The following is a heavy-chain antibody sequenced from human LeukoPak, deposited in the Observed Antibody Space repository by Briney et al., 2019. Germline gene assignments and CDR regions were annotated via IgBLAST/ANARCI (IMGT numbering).Heavy chain of an antibody. CDR3: ARVGDWSGYSRDWFDP. CDR2: IIPIFGTA. Sequence: SVKVSCKASGGTFSSYAISWVRQAPGQGLEWMGGIIPIFGTANYAQKFQGRVTITADESTSTAYMELSSLRSEDTAVYYCARVGDWSGYSRDWFDPWGQGTLVTVSS. D-gene: IGHD3-3*01. CDR1: GGTFSSYA. V-gene: IGHV1-69*13. J-gene: IGHJ5*02.